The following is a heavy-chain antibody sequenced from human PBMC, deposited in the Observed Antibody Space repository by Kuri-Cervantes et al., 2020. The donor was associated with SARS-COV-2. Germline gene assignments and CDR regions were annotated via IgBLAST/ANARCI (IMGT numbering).Heavy chain of an antibody. V-gene: IGHV4-39*01. CDR3: ARHVGYCSSTSCRQGIWFDP. D-gene: IGHD2-2*01. CDR1: RGSISSSSYY. J-gene: IGHJ5*02. CDR2: IYYTGNT. Sequence: GSLRLSCTVSRGSISSSSYYWGWIRQPPGKGLEWIGSIYYTGNTYYNPSLNSRVTMSVDTSKNQFSLKVSSVTAADTAVYYCARHVGYCSSTSCRQGIWFDPWGQGTLVTVSS.